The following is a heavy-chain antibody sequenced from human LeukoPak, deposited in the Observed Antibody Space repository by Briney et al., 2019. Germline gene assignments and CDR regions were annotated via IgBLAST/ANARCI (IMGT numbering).Heavy chain of an antibody. CDR1: GFTFNTYA. V-gene: IGHV3-30-3*01. D-gene: IGHD1-26*01. CDR2: ISFDADNK. CDR3: AKSGGHNAFDT. Sequence: PGRSLRLSCAASGFTFNTYAFHWVRQAPGKGLEWVTIISFDADNKYYADSAKGRFTISRDNSKNTLYLQMNSLRTEDTAVYYCAKSGGHNAFDTWGQGTMVTVSS. J-gene: IGHJ3*02.